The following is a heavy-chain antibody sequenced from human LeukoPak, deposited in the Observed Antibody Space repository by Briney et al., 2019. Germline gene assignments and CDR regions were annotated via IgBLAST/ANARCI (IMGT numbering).Heavy chain of an antibody. CDR1: GGSISRYY. Sequence: PSETLSLTCTVSGGSISRYYWSWIRQPPGKGLEWIGYKDYSGSTNYNRSLKSRVTISVDTSKNQFSLKLSSVTAADTAVYYCAREACSSTSCYAFDIWGQGTMVTVSS. CDR2: KDYSGST. D-gene: IGHD2-2*01. J-gene: IGHJ3*02. V-gene: IGHV4-59*01. CDR3: AREACSSTSCYAFDI.